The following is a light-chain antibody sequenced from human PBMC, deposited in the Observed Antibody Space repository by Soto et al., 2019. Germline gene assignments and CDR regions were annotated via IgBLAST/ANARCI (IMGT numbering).Light chain of an antibody. CDR2: KAS. CDR3: HQYNSYSPT. V-gene: IGKV1-5*03. Sequence: DIQMTQSPSTLSASVGDRVTITCGASQSISSWLAWYQQKPGKAPKLLIYKASSLESGVPSRFSGSGSGTEFTHTISSLQPDDFATYYCHQYNSYSPTFGQGTKVDIK. J-gene: IGKJ1*01. CDR1: QSISSW.